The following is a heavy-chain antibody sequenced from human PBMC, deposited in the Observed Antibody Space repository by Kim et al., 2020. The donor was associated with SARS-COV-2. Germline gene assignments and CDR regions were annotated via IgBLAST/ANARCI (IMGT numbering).Heavy chain of an antibody. D-gene: IGHD2-21*02. Sequence: SSKPNNADSVKGRFTITRDNATNSLYLQTNSLRAGATAVYYCARDSVVTVWGQGTLVTVSS. CDR3: ARDSVVTV. CDR2: SSKP. V-gene: IGHV3-11*05. J-gene: IGHJ4*02.